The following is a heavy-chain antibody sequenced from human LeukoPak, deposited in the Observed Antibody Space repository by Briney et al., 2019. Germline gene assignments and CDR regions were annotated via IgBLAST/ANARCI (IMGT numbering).Heavy chain of an antibody. CDR2: INHSRST. Sequence: SETPSLTCAVYGGSFSGYYWSWIRQPPGKGLEWIGEINHSRSTNYNPSLKSRVTISVDTSKNQFSLRLSSVTAADTAVYYCARRVGRWFGERAYYYNYMDVWGKGTTVTISS. J-gene: IGHJ6*03. D-gene: IGHD3-10*01. CDR3: ARRVGRWFGERAYYYNYMDV. V-gene: IGHV4-34*01. CDR1: GGSFSGYY.